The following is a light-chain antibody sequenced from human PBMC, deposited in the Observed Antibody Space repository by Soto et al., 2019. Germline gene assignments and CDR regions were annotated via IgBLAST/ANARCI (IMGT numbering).Light chain of an antibody. CDR2: EGS. CDR3: FSYAGSRV. CDR1: SSDVGSYNL. Sequence: QSALTQPASVSGSPGQSITISCTGTSSDVGSYNLVSWYQQHPGKAPKLMIYEGSKRLSGVSNRFSGSKSGNTASLTISGLQAEDEADYYCFSYAGSRVFGGGTKLTVL. J-gene: IGLJ3*02. V-gene: IGLV2-23*01.